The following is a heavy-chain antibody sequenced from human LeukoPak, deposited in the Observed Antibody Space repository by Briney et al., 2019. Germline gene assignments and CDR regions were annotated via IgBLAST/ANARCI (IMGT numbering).Heavy chain of an antibody. D-gene: IGHD6-19*01. CDR2: INHSGST. V-gene: IGHV4-34*01. CDR1: GGSFSGYY. J-gene: IGHJ4*02. Sequence: PSETLSLTCAVYGGSFSGYYWSWIRQPPGKGLEWVGEINHSGSTNYNPSLKSRVTISVDTSKNQFSLKLSSVTAADTAVYYCARGLGIAVAGGNYWGQGTLVTVSS. CDR3: ARGLGIAVAGGNY.